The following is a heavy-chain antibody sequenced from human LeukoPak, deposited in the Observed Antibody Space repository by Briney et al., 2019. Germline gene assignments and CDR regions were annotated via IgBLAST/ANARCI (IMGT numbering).Heavy chain of an antibody. CDR3: ARKYTSGWPN. CDR1: GYSFTTYW. J-gene: IGHJ4*02. D-gene: IGHD6-19*01. V-gene: IGHV5-51*01. Sequence: GDSLKISCKTSGYSFTTYWIGWVRQMPGKGLEWMGIIYPADSDTTYSPSFQGQVTISADKSISTAYLQWSSLKASHTAMYYCARKYTSGWPNWGQGTLVTVPS. CDR2: IYPADSDT.